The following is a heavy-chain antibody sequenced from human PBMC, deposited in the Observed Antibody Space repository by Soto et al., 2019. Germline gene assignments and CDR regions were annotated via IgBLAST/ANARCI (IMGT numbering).Heavy chain of an antibody. CDR2: INHSGST. CDR1: GGSFSGYY. J-gene: IGHJ6*02. D-gene: IGHD4-4*01. Sequence: PSETLSLTCAVYGGSFSGYYWSWIRQPPGKGLEWIGEINHSGSTNYNPSLKSRVTISVDTSKNQFSLKLSSVTAAGTAVYYCARGDYRGVNYYYYYGMDVWGQGTTVTVSS. CDR3: ARGDYRGVNYYYYYGMDV. V-gene: IGHV4-34*01.